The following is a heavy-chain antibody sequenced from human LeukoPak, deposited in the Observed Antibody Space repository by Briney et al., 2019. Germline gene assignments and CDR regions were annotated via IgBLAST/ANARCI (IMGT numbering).Heavy chain of an antibody. CDR2: INHSGST. V-gene: IGHV4-34*01. D-gene: IGHD3-16*02. Sequence: SETLSLTCAVYGGPFSGYYWSWIRQPPGKGLEWIGEINHSGSTNYNPSLKSRVTISVDTSKNQFSLKLSSVTAADTAVYYCARGYPNYVWGSYRSYYFDYWGQGTLVTVSS. CDR3: ARGYPNYVWGSYRSYYFDY. CDR1: GGPFSGYY. J-gene: IGHJ4*02.